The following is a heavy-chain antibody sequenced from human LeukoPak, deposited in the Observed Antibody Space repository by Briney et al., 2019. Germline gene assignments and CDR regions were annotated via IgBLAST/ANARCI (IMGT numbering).Heavy chain of an antibody. Sequence: SVKVSCKASGGTFSSYAISWVRQAPGQGLEWMGWIIPILGIANYAQKFQGRVTITADKSTSTAYMELSSLRSEDTAVYYCAAAPYYDSSGYFPIDYWGQGTLVTVSS. CDR1: GGTFSSYA. V-gene: IGHV1-69*04. D-gene: IGHD3-22*01. CDR2: IIPILGIA. J-gene: IGHJ4*02. CDR3: AAAPYYDSSGYFPIDY.